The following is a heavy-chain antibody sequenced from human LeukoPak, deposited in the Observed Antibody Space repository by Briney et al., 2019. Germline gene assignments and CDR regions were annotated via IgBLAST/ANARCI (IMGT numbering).Heavy chain of an antibody. CDR1: GGSFSGYY. CDR2: INHSGST. D-gene: IGHD2-2*02. V-gene: IGHV4-34*01. CDR3: ARQTYCSSTSCYSWLDY. Sequence: SETLSLTCAVYGGSFSGYYWSWIRQPPGKGLEWIGEINHSGSTNYNPSLKSRVTISVDTSKNQFSLKLSSVTAVDTAVYYCARQTYCSSTSCYSWLDYWGQGTLVTVSS. J-gene: IGHJ4*02.